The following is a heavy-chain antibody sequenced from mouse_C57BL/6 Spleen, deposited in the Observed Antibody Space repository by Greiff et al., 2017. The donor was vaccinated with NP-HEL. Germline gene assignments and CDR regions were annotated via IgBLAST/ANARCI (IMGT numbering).Heavy chain of an antibody. V-gene: IGHV1-18*01. CDR3: ATPYDYDGAWFAY. D-gene: IGHD2-4*01. J-gene: IGHJ3*01. CDR2: INPNNGGT. Sequence: EVQLQQSGPELVKPGASVKIPCKASGYTFTDYNMDWVKQSHGKSLEWIGDINPNNGGTIYNQKFKGKATLTVDKSSSTAYMELRSLTSEDTAVYYCATPYDYDGAWFAYWGQGTLVTVSA. CDR1: GYTFTDYN.